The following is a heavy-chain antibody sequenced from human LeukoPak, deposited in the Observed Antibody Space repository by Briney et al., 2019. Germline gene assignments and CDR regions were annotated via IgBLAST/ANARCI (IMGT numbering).Heavy chain of an antibody. CDR3: AKDPSYYGDMYYFDY. D-gene: IGHD4-17*01. V-gene: IGHV3-30*02. CDR1: GFTFSSYG. CDR2: IPYHGSNK. J-gene: IGHJ4*02. Sequence: GGSLRLSCAASGFTFSSYGMHWVRQAPGKGLEWVAFIPYHGSNKYYADSVRGRLTISRDNSKSTLYLEMNSLRAEDTAVYYCAKDPSYYGDMYYFDYWGQGTLVTVSS.